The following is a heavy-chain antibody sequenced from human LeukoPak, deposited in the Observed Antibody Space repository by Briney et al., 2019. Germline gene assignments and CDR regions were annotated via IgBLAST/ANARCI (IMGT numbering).Heavy chain of an antibody. V-gene: IGHV3-11*01. CDR1: AFTFSDNY. CDR2: ISPSGTDI. J-gene: IGHJ4*02. D-gene: IGHD2-15*01. Sequence: SGGSLRLSCAVSAFTFSDNYMTWIRQAPGKGLESVSYISPSGTDISYADSVKGRFTISRDNAKNSLYLQMNSLRAEDTAVYYCSGDPRILDYWGKGTMVTVSS. CDR3: SGDPRILDY.